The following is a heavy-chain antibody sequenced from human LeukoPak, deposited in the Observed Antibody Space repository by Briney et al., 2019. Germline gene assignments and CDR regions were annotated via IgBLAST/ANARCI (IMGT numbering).Heavy chain of an antibody. CDR2: IYYDGST. Sequence: SETLSLTCTVSGGSISSNSYYWGWIRQPPGKGLEWIGNIYYDGSTYYNPSLKSRVTISVDTSKNQFSLKMSSVTAADTAVYYCARVSTVAGTVYFDYWGQGTLVTVSS. J-gene: IGHJ4*02. CDR3: ARVSTVAGTVYFDY. D-gene: IGHD6-19*01. CDR1: GGSISSNSYY. V-gene: IGHV4-39*01.